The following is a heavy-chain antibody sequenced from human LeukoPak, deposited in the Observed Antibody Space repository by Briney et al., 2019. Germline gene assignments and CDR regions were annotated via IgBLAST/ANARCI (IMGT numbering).Heavy chain of an antibody. Sequence: NASETLSLTCAVYGGSFSGYYWSWIRQPPGKGLEWIGEINHSGSTNYNPSLKSRVTISVDTSKNQFSLKLSSVTAADTAVYYCARESQPRTIDYWGQGTLVTVSS. CDR3: ARESQPRTIDY. V-gene: IGHV4-34*01. CDR1: GGSFSGYY. J-gene: IGHJ4*02. D-gene: IGHD1-14*01. CDR2: INHSGST.